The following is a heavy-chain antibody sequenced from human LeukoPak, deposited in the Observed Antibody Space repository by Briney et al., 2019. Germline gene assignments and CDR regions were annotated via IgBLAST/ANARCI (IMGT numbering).Heavy chain of an antibody. V-gene: IGHV3-30*14. CDR1: GFTFSNYA. CDR3: VKDYREKEYSSIAYCYFDY. CDR2: ISYDGSDE. D-gene: IGHD2/OR15-2a*01. J-gene: IGHJ4*03. Sequence: PGGSLRLSCAASGFTFSNYAMHWVRQAPDKGLEWVAVISYDGSDEYYADSVKGRFTISRDNSKNILYLQMSSLRAEDTAVYYRVKDYREKEYSSIAYCYFDYWGQGVLVTVSS.